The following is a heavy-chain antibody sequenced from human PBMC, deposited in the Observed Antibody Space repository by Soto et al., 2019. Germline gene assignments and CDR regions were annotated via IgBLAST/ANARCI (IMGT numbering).Heavy chain of an antibody. D-gene: IGHD6-13*01. J-gene: IGHJ4*02. Sequence: SETLSLTCTVSGGSISSYYWSWIRQPPGMGLEWIGYIYYSGSTNYNPSLKSRVTISVDTSKNQFSLKLSSVTAADTAVYYCARDAAAAGTGFDYWGQGTLVTVSS. V-gene: IGHV4-59*01. CDR2: IYYSGST. CDR3: ARDAAAAGTGFDY. CDR1: GGSISSYY.